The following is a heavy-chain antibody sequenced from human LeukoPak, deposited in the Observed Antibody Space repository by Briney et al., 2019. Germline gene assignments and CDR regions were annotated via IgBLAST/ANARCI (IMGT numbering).Heavy chain of an antibody. Sequence: PSGTLSLTCAVSGGSISSSNWWSWVRQPPGKGLEWIGEIYHSGSTNYNPSLKSRVTISVDKSKNQFSLKLSSVTAADTAVYYCARNAIVAADWYFDYWGQGTLVTVSS. J-gene: IGHJ4*02. CDR2: IYHSGST. CDR3: ARNAIVAADWYFDY. CDR1: GGSISSSNW. V-gene: IGHV4-4*02. D-gene: IGHD1-26*01.